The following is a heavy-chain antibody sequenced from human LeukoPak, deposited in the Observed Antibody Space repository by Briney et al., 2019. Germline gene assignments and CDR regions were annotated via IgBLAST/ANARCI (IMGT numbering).Heavy chain of an antibody. J-gene: IGHJ4*02. CDR1: GYTLTELS. D-gene: IGHD1-26*01. CDR2: FDPEDGET. V-gene: IGHV1-24*01. Sequence: ASVKVSCKVSGYTLTELSMHWVRQAPGKGLEWMGGFDPEDGETIYAQKFQGRVTMTEDTSTDTAYMELRSLRSDDTAVYYCARVSDPWELRVGGPQNCDYWGQGTLVTVSS. CDR3: ARVSDPWELRVGGPQNCDY.